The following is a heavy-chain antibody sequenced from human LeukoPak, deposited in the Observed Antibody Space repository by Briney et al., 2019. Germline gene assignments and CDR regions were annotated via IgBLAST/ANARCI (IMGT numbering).Heavy chain of an antibody. CDR2: ISSSGSTI. CDR3: ARLDYGSGSPTNYYYYYGMDV. Sequence: KPGGSLRLSCAASGFTFSDYYMSWIRQAPGKGLEWVSYISSSGSTIYYADSVKGRFTISRDNAKNSLYLQMNSLRAEDTAVYYCARLDYGSGSPTNYYYYYGMDVWGQGTTVTVSS. D-gene: IGHD3-10*01. J-gene: IGHJ6*02. CDR1: GFTFSDYY. V-gene: IGHV3-11*01.